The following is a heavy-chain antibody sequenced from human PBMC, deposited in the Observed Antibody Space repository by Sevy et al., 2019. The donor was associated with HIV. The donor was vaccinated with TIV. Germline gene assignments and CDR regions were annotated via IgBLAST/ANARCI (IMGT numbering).Heavy chain of an antibody. Sequence: GGSLRLSCAASGITLSDAWVIWVRQAPGKGLEWVGHINRRTDGGTTDYAAPVKGSFTVSRDDSKDMVFLHMDSLKTEDTGVYFCATMGQNTQDHYYIYAMDVWGQGTTVTVSS. J-gene: IGHJ6*02. CDR1: GITLSDAW. CDR2: INRRTDGGTT. CDR3: ATMGQNTQDHYYIYAMDV. D-gene: IGHD1-26*01. V-gene: IGHV3-15*01.